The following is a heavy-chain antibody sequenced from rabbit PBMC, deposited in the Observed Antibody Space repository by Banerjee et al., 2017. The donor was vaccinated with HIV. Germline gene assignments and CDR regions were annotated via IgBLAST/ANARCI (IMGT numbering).Heavy chain of an antibody. CDR2: IDTGRSGST. V-gene: IGHV1S40*01. D-gene: IGHD4-1*01. CDR3: ARDLAGVIGWNFNL. CDR1: GFTLSSSYW. Sequence: QSLEESGGDLVKPGASLTLTCKASGFTLSSSYWIYWVRQAPGKGLEWIACIDTGRSGSTYYASWAKGRFTISKISSTTVTLQMTSLTAADTASYFCARDLAGVIGWNFNLWGPGTLVTVS. J-gene: IGHJ4*01.